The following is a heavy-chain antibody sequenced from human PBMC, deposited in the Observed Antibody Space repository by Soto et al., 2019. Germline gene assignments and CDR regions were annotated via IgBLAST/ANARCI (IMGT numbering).Heavy chain of an antibody. J-gene: IGHJ5*02. CDR1: GFTFSSYA. Sequence: EVQLLESGGGLVQPGVSLRLSCAASGFTFSSYAMSWVRQTPRKGLEWVSAISGSGGCTNYADSVKDRFTISGDNSRNSLYLQMNSLRAEDTAVYYCAKGRVVISYSSIGWFDPWGQGALVTVSS. CDR3: AKGRVVISYSSIGWFDP. V-gene: IGHV3-23*01. CDR2: ISGSGGCT. D-gene: IGHD6-13*01.